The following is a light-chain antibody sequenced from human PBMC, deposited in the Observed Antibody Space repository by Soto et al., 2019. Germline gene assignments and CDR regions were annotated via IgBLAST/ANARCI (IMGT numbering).Light chain of an antibody. CDR1: QGISSY. Sequence: IQLTQSPSSLSASVGDRVTITCRASQGISSYLAWYQQKPGKAPKLLIYAASTLQSGVPSRFSGSGSGTDFTLTISRLQPEDFATYYFQQLNSQFNFGPGTKVDI. CDR3: QQLNSQFN. J-gene: IGKJ3*01. V-gene: IGKV1-9*01. CDR2: AAS.